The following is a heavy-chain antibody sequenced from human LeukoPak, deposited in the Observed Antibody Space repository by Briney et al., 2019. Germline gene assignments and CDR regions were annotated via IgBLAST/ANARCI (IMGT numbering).Heavy chain of an antibody. CDR2: ISGSGGST. D-gene: IGHD2-2*02. V-gene: IGHV3-23*01. CDR1: GFTFSSYA. Sequence: GGSLRLSCAASGFTFSSYAMSWVRQAPGKGLEWVSAISGSGGSTYYADSVKGRFTISGDNSKNTLYLQMNSLRAEDTAVYYCAKDRYCSSTSCYTRYFDYWGQGTLVTVSS. J-gene: IGHJ4*02. CDR3: AKDRYCSSTSCYTRYFDY.